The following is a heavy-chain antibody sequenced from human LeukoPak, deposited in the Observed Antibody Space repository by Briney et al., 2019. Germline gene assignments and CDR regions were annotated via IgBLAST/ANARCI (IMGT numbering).Heavy chain of an antibody. CDR3: ARDSSSPRVKYFQH. J-gene: IGHJ1*01. V-gene: IGHV4-61*02. CDR1: GGSISTGSYY. D-gene: IGHD6-6*01. CDR2: IFTSGST. Sequence: SETLSLTCTVSGGSISTGSYYWSWIRQPAWKELQCIGRIFTSGSTNYNPSLKSRVTISVDTSKNQSSLKLSSVTAADTAVYYWARDSSSPRVKYFQHWGQGTLVTVSS.